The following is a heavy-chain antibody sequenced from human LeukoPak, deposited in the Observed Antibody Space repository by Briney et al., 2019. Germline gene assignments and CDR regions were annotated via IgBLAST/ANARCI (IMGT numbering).Heavy chain of an antibody. CDR3: AKNSDYYDSSGIDY. CDR1: GFSFSTYG. J-gene: IGHJ4*02. Sequence: PGGSLRLSCAASGFSFSTYGMHWVRQAPGKGLEWVAVIWYDGSNKYYADSVKGRFTISRDNSKNTLYLQMNSLRAEDTAVYYCAKNSDYYDSSGIDYRGQGTLVTVSS. D-gene: IGHD3-22*01. V-gene: IGHV3-33*06. CDR2: IWYDGSNK.